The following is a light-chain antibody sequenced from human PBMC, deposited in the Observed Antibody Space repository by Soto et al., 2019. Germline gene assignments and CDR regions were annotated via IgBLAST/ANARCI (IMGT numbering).Light chain of an antibody. CDR1: SSNIGAGYD. Sequence: QYLLTQPPSVSWAPGHRFTISCTGSSSNIGAGYDVHWYQQRPGTAPKLLIFGNINRPSGVPDRFSGSKSGTSASLAITGLQAEDEGHYYCQSYDSTLSDRYVFGTGTKVTVL. J-gene: IGLJ1*01. V-gene: IGLV1-40*01. CDR2: GNI. CDR3: QSYDSTLSDRYV.